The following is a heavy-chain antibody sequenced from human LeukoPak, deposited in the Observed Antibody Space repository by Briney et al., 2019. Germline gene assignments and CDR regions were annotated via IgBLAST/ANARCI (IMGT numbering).Heavy chain of an antibody. CDR2: IKTDGSLI. D-gene: IGHD7-27*01. CDR3: ARDLNWETY. Sequence: GGALRLSCVASGFTFSSYWMTWVRQAPGKGLEWVANIKTDGSLIYYVDSVKGRFTISRDNAKNSLYLQMNSLRVEDTAVYYCARDLNWETYWGQGTLVSVSS. J-gene: IGHJ4*02. CDR1: GFTFSSYW. V-gene: IGHV3-7*01.